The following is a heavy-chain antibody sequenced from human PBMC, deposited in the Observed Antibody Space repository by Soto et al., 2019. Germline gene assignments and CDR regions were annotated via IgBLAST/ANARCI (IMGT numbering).Heavy chain of an antibody. D-gene: IGHD2-21*01. CDR1: GFTFSRSA. Sequence: ASVKVSCKTSGFTFSRSAVQWVRQARGQGLEWMGWIVIGGGHTQSAQNLQDRLTITRDMSTSTAYMEFTSLRSEDTAVYYCAAELYSGGRCCSFDIWGQGTVVTVSS. CDR2: IVIGGGHT. J-gene: IGHJ3*02. V-gene: IGHV1-58*01. CDR3: AAELYSGGRCCSFDI.